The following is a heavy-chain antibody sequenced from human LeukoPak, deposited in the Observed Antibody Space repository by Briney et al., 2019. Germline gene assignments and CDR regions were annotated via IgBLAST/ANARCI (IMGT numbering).Heavy chain of an antibody. Sequence: ASVKVSCKASGYTFTSYGISWVRQAPGQGLEWMGWISAYNGNTNYAQKVQGRVTMTTDTSTSTAYMELRSLRSDDTAVYYCARPAHYYDSSGEIYYFDYWGQGTLVTVSS. V-gene: IGHV1-18*01. CDR2: ISAYNGNT. D-gene: IGHD3-22*01. CDR1: GYTFTSYG. CDR3: ARPAHYYDSSGEIYYFDY. J-gene: IGHJ4*02.